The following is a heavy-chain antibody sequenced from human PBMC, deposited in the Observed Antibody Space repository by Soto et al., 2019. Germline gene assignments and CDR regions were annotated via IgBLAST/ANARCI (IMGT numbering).Heavy chain of an antibody. CDR2: ISRSSSTI. J-gene: IGHJ4*02. CDR1: GFTFSSYS. D-gene: IGHD1-7*01. Sequence: PGGSLRLSCAASGFTFSSYSMNWVRQAPGKGLEWVSYISRSSSTIYYADSVKGRFTISRDNAKNSLYLQMNSLRAEDTAVYYCARDARKYNWNYGNFDYWGQGTLVTVSS. CDR3: ARDARKYNWNYGNFDY. V-gene: IGHV3-48*01.